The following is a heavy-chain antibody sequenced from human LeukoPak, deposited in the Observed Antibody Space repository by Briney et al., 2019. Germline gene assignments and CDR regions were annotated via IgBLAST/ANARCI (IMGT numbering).Heavy chain of an antibody. V-gene: IGHV3-23*01. CDR1: GFTFGKYW. CDR3: ATAPSGSYFDY. Sequence: PGGSLRLSCVASGFTFGKYWMSWVRQAPGKGLEWVSTISGSGGSTYYADSVKGRFTISRDNSKNTLYLQMNSLRAEDTAVYYCATAPSGSYFDYWGQGTLVTVSS. J-gene: IGHJ4*02. CDR2: ISGSGGST. D-gene: IGHD1-26*01.